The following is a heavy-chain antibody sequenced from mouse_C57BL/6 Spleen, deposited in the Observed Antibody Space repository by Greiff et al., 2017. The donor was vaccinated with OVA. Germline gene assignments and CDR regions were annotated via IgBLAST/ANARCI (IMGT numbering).Heavy chain of an antibody. V-gene: IGHV1-9*01. J-gene: IGHJ3*01. Sequence: VKLMESGAELMKPGASVKLSCKATGYTFTGYWIEWVKQRPGHGLEWIGEILPGSGSTNYNEKFKGKATFTADTSSNTAYMQLSSLTTEDSAIYYCAREDFTTVVEGFAYWGQGTLVTVSA. D-gene: IGHD1-1*01. CDR1: GYTFTGYW. CDR3: AREDFTTVVEGFAY. CDR2: ILPGSGST.